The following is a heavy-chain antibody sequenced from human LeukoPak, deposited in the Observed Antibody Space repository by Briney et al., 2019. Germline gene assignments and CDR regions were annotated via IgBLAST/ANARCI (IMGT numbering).Heavy chain of an antibody. CDR1: GFTISSNY. CDR2: IFNSGDT. Sequence: PGGSLRLSCAASGFTISSNYMNWVRQAPGKGLEWVSVIFNSGDTYYADSVKGRFTISRDTSKNSMYLQMNSLRADDTAGYYCARDPAPATGAFDIWGQGTMVIIS. CDR3: ARDPAPATGAFDI. V-gene: IGHV3-53*01. D-gene: IGHD1-1*01. J-gene: IGHJ3*02.